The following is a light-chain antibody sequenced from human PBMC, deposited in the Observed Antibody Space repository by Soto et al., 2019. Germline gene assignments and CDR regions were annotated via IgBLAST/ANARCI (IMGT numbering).Light chain of an antibody. CDR1: SSDVGSYNL. V-gene: IGLV2-23*01. CDR3: CSYAPISTVV. J-gene: IGLJ3*02. Sequence: QSALTQPASVSGSPGQSITISCTGTSSDVGSYNLVSWYQHHPGKAPKLMIYEDNKRPSGVSNRFSGSESGTTASLTISGLQAEDEAHYYCCSYAPISTVVFGGGTKLTVL. CDR2: EDN.